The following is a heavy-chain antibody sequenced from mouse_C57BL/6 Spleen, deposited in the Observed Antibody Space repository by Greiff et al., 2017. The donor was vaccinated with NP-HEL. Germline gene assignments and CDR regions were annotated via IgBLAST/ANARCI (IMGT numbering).Heavy chain of an antibody. Sequence: VQLQQPGAELVKPGASVKMSCKASGYTFTSYWITWVKQRPGQGLEWIGDIYPGSGSTNYNEKFKSKATLTVDTSSSTAYMQLSSLTSEDSAVYYCARRRDDDGGLVDYWGQGTSVTVSS. D-gene: IGHD2-4*01. CDR2: IYPGSGST. CDR1: GYTFTSYW. CDR3: ARRRDDDGGLVDY. J-gene: IGHJ4*01. V-gene: IGHV1-55*01.